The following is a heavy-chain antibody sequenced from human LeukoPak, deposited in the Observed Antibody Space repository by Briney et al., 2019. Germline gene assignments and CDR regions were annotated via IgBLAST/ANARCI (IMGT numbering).Heavy chain of an antibody. CDR3: ARVVYGGNREPELIHFDY. CDR2: IYYSGST. D-gene: IGHD4-23*01. V-gene: IGHV4-31*03. J-gene: IGHJ4*02. CDR1: GGSISSGGYY. Sequence: SETLSLTCTVSGGSISSGGYYWSWIRQHPGKGLEWIGYIYYSGSTYYNPSLKSRVTISVDTSKNQFSLKLGSVTAADTAVYYCARVVYGGNREPELIHFDYWGQGTLVTVSS.